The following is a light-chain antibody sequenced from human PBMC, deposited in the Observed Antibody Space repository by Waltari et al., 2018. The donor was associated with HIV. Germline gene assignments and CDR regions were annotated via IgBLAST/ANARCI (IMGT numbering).Light chain of an antibody. CDR3: QQYSITPVT. CDR1: QSVFNSSDSKNY. Sequence: DIVMTQSPDSLAVSSGERATMNCKSSQSVFNSSDSKNYLAWYQQKPGQPPKLLIYWASTRESGVPDRFSGSGSGTDFTLTISSLQAEDVAVYYCQQYSITPVTFGQGTKLEIK. V-gene: IGKV4-1*01. J-gene: IGKJ2*01. CDR2: WAS.